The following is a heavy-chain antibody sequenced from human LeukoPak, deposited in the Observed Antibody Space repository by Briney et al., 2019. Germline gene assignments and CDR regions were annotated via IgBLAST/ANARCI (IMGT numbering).Heavy chain of an antibody. CDR2: IYYSGST. CDR3: ARDKPGLGMDV. J-gene: IGHJ6*04. V-gene: IGHV4-30-4*01. Sequence: PSETLSLTCTVSGGSISSGDYYWSWIRQPPGKGLEWIGYIYYSGSTYYNPSLKSRVTISVDTSKNQFSLKLSSVTAADTAVYYCARDKPGLGMDVWGKGTTVTASS. CDR1: GGSISSGDYY.